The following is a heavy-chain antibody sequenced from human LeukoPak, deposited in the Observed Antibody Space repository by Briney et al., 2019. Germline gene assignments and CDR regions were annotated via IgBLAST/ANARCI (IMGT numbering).Heavy chain of an antibody. CDR3: ARVPGYCSSTSCYNPIYYYYGMDV. CDR2: INPSGST. V-gene: IGHV4-34*01. J-gene: IGHJ6*02. D-gene: IGHD2-2*01. Sequence: SETLSLTCAVYGGSFSGYYWSWIRQPPGKGLEWIGEINPSGSTNYNPSLKTRVTISVDTSKNQFSLKLSPVTAADTAVYYCARVPGYCSSTSCYNPIYYYYGMDVWGQGTTVTVSS. CDR1: GGSFSGYY.